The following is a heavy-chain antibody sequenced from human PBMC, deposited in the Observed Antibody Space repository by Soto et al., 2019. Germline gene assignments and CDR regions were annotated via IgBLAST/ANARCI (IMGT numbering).Heavy chain of an antibody. V-gene: IGHV3-23*01. CDR1: GFTFSSYG. CDR3: AKDRRAGGNYGFYSDF. CDR2: SSATGAGT. D-gene: IGHD1-7*01. J-gene: IGHJ4*02. Sequence: GSLRLSCAASGFTFSSYGMTWVRQAPGKGLEWVSFSSATGAGTYYADSVKGRFTISRDNSKNTLYLQMTSLRADDTAVYYCAKDRRAGGNYGFYSDFWGQGALVTVSS.